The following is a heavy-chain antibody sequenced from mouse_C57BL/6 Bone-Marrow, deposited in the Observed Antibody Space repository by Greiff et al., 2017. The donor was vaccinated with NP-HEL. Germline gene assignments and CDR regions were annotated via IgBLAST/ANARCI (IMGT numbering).Heavy chain of an antibody. J-gene: IGHJ3*01. CDR2: IHPNSGST. D-gene: IGHD2-3*01. CDR3: ARERDGYYKGFAY. Sequence: QVQLKESGAELVKPGASVKLSCKASGYTFTSYWMHWVKQRPGQGLEWIGMIHPNSGSTNYNEKFKSKATLTVDKSSSTAYMQLSSLTSEDSAVYYCARERDGYYKGFAYWGQGTLVTVSA. V-gene: IGHV1-64*01. CDR1: GYTFTSYW.